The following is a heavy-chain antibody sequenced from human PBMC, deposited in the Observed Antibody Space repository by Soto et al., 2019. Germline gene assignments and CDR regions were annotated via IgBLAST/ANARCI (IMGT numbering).Heavy chain of an antibody. CDR2: IWNDGSNK. Sequence: PGGSLRLSCAASGFTFSSYGMHWVRQAPGKGLEWVSVIWNDGSNKYYADSVKGRFTISRDNSKNTLYLQMNSRRAEDTAVYYCARDYDFWSGLSADCMDVWGQGTTVTVSS. V-gene: IGHV3-33*01. CDR3: ARDYDFWSGLSADCMDV. CDR1: GFTFSSYG. D-gene: IGHD3-3*01. J-gene: IGHJ6*02.